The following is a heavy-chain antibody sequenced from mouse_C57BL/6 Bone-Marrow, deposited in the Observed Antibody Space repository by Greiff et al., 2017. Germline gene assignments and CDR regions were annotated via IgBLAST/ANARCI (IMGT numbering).Heavy chain of an antibody. J-gene: IGHJ3*01. CDR1: GYTFTSYW. CDR3: ARTNYDYFAWFAD. Sequence: QVQLQQPGAELVRPGTSVKLSCKASGYTFTSYWMHWVKQRPGQGLEWIGVIDPSDSYTNYNQKFKGKATLTVDTSSSTAYMQLSSLTSEDSAVYYCARTNYDYFAWFADWGQGTLVTVSA. CDR2: IDPSDSYT. V-gene: IGHV1-59*01. D-gene: IGHD2-4*01.